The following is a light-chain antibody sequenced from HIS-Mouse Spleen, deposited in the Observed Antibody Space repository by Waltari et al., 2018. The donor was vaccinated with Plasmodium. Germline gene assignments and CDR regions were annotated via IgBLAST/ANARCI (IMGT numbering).Light chain of an antibody. CDR2: AAS. CDR1: QGIRSY. V-gene: IGKV1D-8*02. J-gene: IGKJ2*01. Sequence: AIWMTQSPSLLSASTGDRVTISCRMSQGIRSYLAWYQQKPGKAPELLIYAASTLQSGVPSRFSGSGSGTDCTLTISCLQSEDFATYYCQQYYSFPYTFGQGTKLEIK. CDR3: QQYYSFPYT.